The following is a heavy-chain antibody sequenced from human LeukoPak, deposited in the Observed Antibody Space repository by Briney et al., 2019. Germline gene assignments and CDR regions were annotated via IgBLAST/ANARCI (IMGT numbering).Heavy chain of an antibody. V-gene: IGHV3-48*03. CDR2: ISSSGSTI. CDR1: GFTFSSHE. CDR3: AKDRYRYSSGWSGDY. Sequence: PGGSLRLSCAASGFTFSSHEMNWVRQAPGKGLEWVSYISSSGSTIYYADSVKGRFTISRDNAKNSLYLQMNSLRAEDTAVYYCAKDRYRYSSGWSGDYWGQGTLVTVSS. D-gene: IGHD6-19*01. J-gene: IGHJ4*02.